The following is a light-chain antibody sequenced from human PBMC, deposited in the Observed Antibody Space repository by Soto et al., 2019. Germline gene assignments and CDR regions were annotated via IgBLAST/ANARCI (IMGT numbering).Light chain of an antibody. J-gene: IGKJ2*01. V-gene: IGKV1-5*03. CDR3: QQYNSYSLYT. Sequence: DIQMTQSPSTLSASVGDRVTITCRASQSINSWLAWYQQKPGKAPKLLIYKASSLDSGVPSRFSGSGSGAEFTLTISSLQPDDFATYSCQQYNSYSLYTFGQGTKLEIK. CDR1: QSINSW. CDR2: KAS.